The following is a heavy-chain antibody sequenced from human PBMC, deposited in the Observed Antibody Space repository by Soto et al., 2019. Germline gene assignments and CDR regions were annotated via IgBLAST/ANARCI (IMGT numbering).Heavy chain of an antibody. J-gene: IGHJ4*02. CDR1: GGTFSSYA. Sequence: QVQLVQSGAEVKKPGSSVKVSCKASGGTFSSYAISWVRQAPGQGLEWMGGISPIFGTANYAQKFQGRVTITADESTSTAYMELSSLRSEDTAVYYCARGYCSGGSCYSQYYFDYWGQGTLVTVSS. CDR2: ISPIFGTA. V-gene: IGHV1-69*12. D-gene: IGHD2-15*01. CDR3: ARGYCSGGSCYSQYYFDY.